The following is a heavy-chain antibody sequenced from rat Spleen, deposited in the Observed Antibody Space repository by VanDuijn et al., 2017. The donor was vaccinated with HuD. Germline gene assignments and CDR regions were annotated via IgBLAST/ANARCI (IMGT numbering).Heavy chain of an antibody. Sequence: EVQLVESGGGLVQPGRSLKLSCAVSGFTFSNYGLHWIRQAPTKGLEWVASISPSGGSTYYRDSVKGRFTISRDNAKSTLSLQMDSLRSEDTATYYCTRLAIPPFDYWGQGVMVTVSS. V-gene: IGHV5-19*01. J-gene: IGHJ2*01. CDR2: ISPSGGST. D-gene: IGHD3-8*01. CDR1: GFTFSNYG. CDR3: TRLAIPPFDY.